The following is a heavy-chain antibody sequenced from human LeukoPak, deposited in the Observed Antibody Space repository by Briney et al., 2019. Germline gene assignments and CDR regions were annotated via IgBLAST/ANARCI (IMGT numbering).Heavy chain of an antibody. CDR2: IYTSGST. J-gene: IGHJ4*01. Sequence: SETLSLTCTVSGGSISSFYWSWIRQPAGKGLEWIGHIYTSGSTNYNPSLKSRVTISVDKSKSQFSLKLTSLTAADTAVYYCARRQVLDYWGHGILVTVSS. CDR3: ARRQVLDY. V-gene: IGHV4-4*07. CDR1: GGSISSFY.